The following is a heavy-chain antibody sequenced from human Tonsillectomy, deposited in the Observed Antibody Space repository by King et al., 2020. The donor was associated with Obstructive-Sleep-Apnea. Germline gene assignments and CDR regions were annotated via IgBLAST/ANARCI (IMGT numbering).Heavy chain of an antibody. CDR3: ARGPSLGEENDY. J-gene: IGHJ4*02. CDR1: GDSISTSYY. Sequence: QLQESGPGLVKSSETLSLTCTVSGDSISTSYYWTWIRQPPGKGLEWIGTIYYSGSTYYNPSLKSRVTISVDTSKKQFSLNLSSVTAADTAIYYCARGPSLGEENDYWGQGTLVTVSS. V-gene: IGHV4-39*07. CDR2: IYYSGST. D-gene: IGHD2-21*01.